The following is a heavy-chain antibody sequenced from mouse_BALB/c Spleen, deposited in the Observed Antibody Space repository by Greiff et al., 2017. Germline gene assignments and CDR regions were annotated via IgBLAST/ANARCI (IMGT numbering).Heavy chain of an antibody. CDR3: ARVGGNWDNFDY. V-gene: IGHV5-4*02. Sequence: EVKLMESGGGLVKPGGSLKLSCAASGFTFSDYYMYWVRQTPEKRLEWVATISDGGSYTYYPDSVKGRFTISRDNAKNNLYLQMSSLKSEDTAMYYCARVGGNWDNFDYWGQGTTLTVSS. CDR2: ISDGGSYT. CDR1: GFTFSDYY. J-gene: IGHJ2*01. D-gene: IGHD4-1*01.